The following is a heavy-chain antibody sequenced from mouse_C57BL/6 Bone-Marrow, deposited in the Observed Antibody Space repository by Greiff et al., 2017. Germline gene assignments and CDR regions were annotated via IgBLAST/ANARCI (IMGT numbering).Heavy chain of an antibody. V-gene: IGHV1-54*01. CDR2: INPGSGGT. J-gene: IGHJ3*01. CDR3: ARSGYYYGSSSFAY. CDR1: GYAFTNYL. Sequence: QVHVKQSGAELVRPGTSVKVSCKASGYAFTNYLIEWVKQRPGQGLEWIGVINPGSGGTNYNEKFKGKATLTADKSSSTAYMQLSSLTSEDSAVYFCARSGYYYGSSSFAYWGQGTLVTVSA. D-gene: IGHD1-1*01.